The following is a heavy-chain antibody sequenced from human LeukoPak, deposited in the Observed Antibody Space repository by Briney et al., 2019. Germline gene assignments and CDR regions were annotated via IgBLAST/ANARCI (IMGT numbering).Heavy chain of an antibody. CDR3: ARDRRDGYNPGDYNFDY. J-gene: IGHJ4*02. D-gene: IGHD5-24*01. Sequence: SETLSLTCTVSGGSISSYYWSWIRQPPGKGLEWIGYIYYTGTTNYNPSLKSRATISVDTSRNQFSLRLSSLTAADTAVYFCARDRRDGYNPGDYNFDYWGQGALVTVSS. CDR1: GGSISSYY. V-gene: IGHV4-59*01. CDR2: IYYTGTT.